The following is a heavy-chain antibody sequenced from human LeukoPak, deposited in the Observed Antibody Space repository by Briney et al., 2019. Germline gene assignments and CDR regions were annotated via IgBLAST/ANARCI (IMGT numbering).Heavy chain of an antibody. CDR2: IYYSGST. D-gene: IGHD1-1*01. CDR1: GGSISSYY. Sequence: SETLSLTCTVSGGSISSYYWSWIRLPPGQGLEWIGYIYYSGSTNYNPSLKSRVTISVDTSKNQFSLKLSSVTAADTAVYYCARVGYNWNDEDYWGQGTLVTVSS. V-gene: IGHV4-59*01. J-gene: IGHJ4*02. CDR3: ARVGYNWNDEDY.